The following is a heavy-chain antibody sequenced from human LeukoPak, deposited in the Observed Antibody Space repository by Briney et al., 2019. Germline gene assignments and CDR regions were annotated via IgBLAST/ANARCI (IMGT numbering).Heavy chain of an antibody. CDR3: AKDIVVVVAATSATPDY. CDR1: GFTFSSYA. CDR2: ISGSGGST. Sequence: PEGSLRLSCAASGFTFSSYAMSWVRQAPGKGLEWVSAISGSGGSTYYADSVKGRFTISRDNSKNTLYLQMNSLRAEDTAVYYCAKDIVVVVAATSATPDYWGQGTLVTVSS. D-gene: IGHD2-15*01. J-gene: IGHJ4*02. V-gene: IGHV3-23*01.